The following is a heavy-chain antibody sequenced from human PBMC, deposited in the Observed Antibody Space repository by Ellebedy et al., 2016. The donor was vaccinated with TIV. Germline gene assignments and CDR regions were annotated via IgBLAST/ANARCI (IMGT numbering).Heavy chain of an antibody. V-gene: IGHV4-59*01. D-gene: IGHD5-24*01. CDR1: RGAISNYF. CDR3: ARQGWGRDGYREAFSE. Sequence: MPSETLSLTCSVSRGAISNYFWGWIRQLPGKGLEWIGYASNRERATYNPSLKSRFTISFDTSKNQFFLRLTSATPADTAMYVCARQGWGRDGYREAFSEWGHGTVVIVSS. J-gene: IGHJ3*01. CDR2: ASNRERA.